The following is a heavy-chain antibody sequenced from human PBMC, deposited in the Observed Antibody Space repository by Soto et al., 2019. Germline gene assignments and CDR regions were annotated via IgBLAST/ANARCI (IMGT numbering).Heavy chain of an antibody. CDR3: AKDKRGYTYGLPGTLPDY. D-gene: IGHD5-18*01. CDR1: GFTFNNYA. J-gene: IGHJ4*02. V-gene: IGHV3-23*01. Sequence: GGSLRLSCAASGFTFNNYAMSWVRQAPGKGLDWVSTTSGSGGSTYYADSVKGRFTIFRDTSKNTLYLQMNSLRADDTAVYYCAKDKRGYTYGLPGTLPDYWGQGTLVTVSS. CDR2: TSGSGGST.